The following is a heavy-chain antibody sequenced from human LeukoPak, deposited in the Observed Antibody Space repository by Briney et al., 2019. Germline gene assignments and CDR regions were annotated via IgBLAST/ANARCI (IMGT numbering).Heavy chain of an antibody. CDR2: INSRGDII. CDR3: ARDTPGVIITPDY. CDR1: GFTFSSYA. D-gene: IGHD2-15*01. Sequence: GGSLRLSCAASGFTFSSYAMSWVRQAPGKGLEWVSYINSRGDIIPYADSVRDRFTISRDNAKNSLYLQMNSLRAEDTAVYYCARDTPGVIITPDYWGQGTLVTVSS. V-gene: IGHV3-48*03. J-gene: IGHJ4*02.